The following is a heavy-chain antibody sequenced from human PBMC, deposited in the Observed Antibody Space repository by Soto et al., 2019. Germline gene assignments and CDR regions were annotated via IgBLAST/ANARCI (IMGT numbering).Heavy chain of an antibody. Sequence: GRSLRLSCAASGFTFSSYTMTWVRQAPGEGPEWVSIINPSGATTYYAGSVKGRFTISRDNSKNTLYLQMNSLRADDTAVYYCAKGLKPAVGPFDCWGLGTLVTASS. J-gene: IGHJ4*02. CDR3: AKGLKPAVGPFDC. CDR1: GFTFSSYT. V-gene: IGHV3-23*01. D-gene: IGHD2-8*01. CDR2: INPSGATT.